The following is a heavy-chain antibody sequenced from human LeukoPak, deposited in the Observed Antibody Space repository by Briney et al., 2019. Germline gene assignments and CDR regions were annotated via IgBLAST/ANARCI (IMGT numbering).Heavy chain of an antibody. CDR1: GFTFDDYA. CDR3: AKVHCSSTSCYEHYYYYGMDV. CDR2: ISWNSGSI. J-gene: IGHJ6*02. V-gene: IGHV3-9*01. Sequence: GGSLRLSCAASGFTFDDYAMHWARQAPGKGLEWVSGISWNSGSIGYADSVKGRFTISRDNAKNSLYLQMNSLRAEDTALYYCAKVHCSSTSCYEHYYYYGMDVWGQGTTVTVSS. D-gene: IGHD2-2*01.